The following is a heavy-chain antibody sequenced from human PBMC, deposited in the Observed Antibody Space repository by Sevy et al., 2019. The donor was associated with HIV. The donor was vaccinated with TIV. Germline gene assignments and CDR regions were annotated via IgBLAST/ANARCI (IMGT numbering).Heavy chain of an antibody. D-gene: IGHD3-22*01. V-gene: IGHV1-18*01. CDR1: DYTFSTQG. J-gene: IGHJ4*02. Sequence: ASVKVSCKASDYTFSTQGFNWVRQAPGQGLEWMGWISAYNGNTKYAQKFQGRVTMTTDTSTSTAYMGLRGLTSDDTAVYYCARDWAPGYYYDAIGVKRDYYFDYWGQGTLVTVSS. CDR2: ISAYNGNT. CDR3: ARDWAPGYYYDAIGVKRDYYFDY.